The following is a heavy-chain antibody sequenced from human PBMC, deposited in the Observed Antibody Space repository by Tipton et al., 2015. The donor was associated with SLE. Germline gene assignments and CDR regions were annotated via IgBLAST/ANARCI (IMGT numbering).Heavy chain of an antibody. Sequence: SLRLSCAASGFTFSSYEMNWVRQAPGKGLEWVSYIRSSGSTIYYADSVKGRFTISRDNAKNSLYLQMNSLRAEDTAVYYCARRGVAAAGTVYWGQGTLVTVSS. CDR1: GFTFSSYE. J-gene: IGHJ4*02. V-gene: IGHV3-48*03. CDR2: IRSSGSTI. CDR3: ARRGVAAAGTVY. D-gene: IGHD6-13*01.